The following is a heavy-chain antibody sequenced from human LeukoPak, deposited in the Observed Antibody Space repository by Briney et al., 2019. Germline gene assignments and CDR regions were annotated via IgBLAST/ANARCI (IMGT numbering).Heavy chain of an antibody. V-gene: IGHV4-59*01. D-gene: IGHD2-2*01. Sequence: SETLSLTCGVYGGSFSEYYWSWIRQPPGKGLEWIGYIYYSGSTNYNPSLKSRVTISVDTSKNQFSLKLNSVTAADTAVYYCARTTEDCSSTSCYQYWFDPWGQGTLVTVSS. CDR3: ARTTEDCSSTSCYQYWFDP. J-gene: IGHJ5*02. CDR1: GGSFSEYY. CDR2: IYYSGST.